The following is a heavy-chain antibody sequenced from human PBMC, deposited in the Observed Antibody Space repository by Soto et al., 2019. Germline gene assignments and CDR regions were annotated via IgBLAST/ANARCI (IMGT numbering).Heavy chain of an antibody. J-gene: IGHJ5*02. D-gene: IGHD6-19*01. CDR2: ISGSGGST. CDR1: GFTFSSYA. V-gene: IGHV3-23*01. CDR3: VLSGYSSGWTHWFDP. Sequence: EVQLLESGGGLVQPGGSLRLSCAASGFTFSSYAMSWVRQAPGKGLEWVSAISGSGGSTYYADSVKGRFTISRDNSKNTLYLPMNSLRAEDTAVYYCVLSGYSSGWTHWFDPWGQGTLVTVSS.